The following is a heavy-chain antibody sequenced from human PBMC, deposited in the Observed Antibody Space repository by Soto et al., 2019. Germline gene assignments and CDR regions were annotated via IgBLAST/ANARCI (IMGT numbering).Heavy chain of an antibody. V-gene: IGHV4-30-2*01. D-gene: IGHD3-16*01. CDR2: ISHGGST. CDR3: AGGRWLHLVQIDY. Sequence: QLQLQESGSGLVKPSQTLSLTCGVSGGSMYSGDYSWSWIRQPPGKGLEWIGYISHGGSTYYNPSLKSRVTISVDRSRNQFSLKLRSLTAADTAVYYCAGGRWLHLVQIDYWGQGTLVTVSS. J-gene: IGHJ4*02. CDR1: GGSMYSGDYS.